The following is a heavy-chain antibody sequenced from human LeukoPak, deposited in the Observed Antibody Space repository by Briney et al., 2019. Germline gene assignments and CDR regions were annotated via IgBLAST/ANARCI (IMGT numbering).Heavy chain of an antibody. Sequence: PGGSLRLSCAASGFTFSSYSMNWVRQAPGKGLEWVSSISSSSSYIYYADSVKGRFTISRDNAKNSLYLQMNSLRAEDTAVYYCAKVPSYDSSGYAFDIWGQGTMVTVSS. CDR2: ISSSSSYI. CDR1: GFTFSSYS. J-gene: IGHJ3*02. D-gene: IGHD3-22*01. CDR3: AKVPSYDSSGYAFDI. V-gene: IGHV3-21*01.